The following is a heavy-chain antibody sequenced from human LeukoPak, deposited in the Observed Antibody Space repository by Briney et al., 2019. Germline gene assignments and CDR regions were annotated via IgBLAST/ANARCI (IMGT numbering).Heavy chain of an antibody. J-gene: IGHJ3*02. CDR1: GGSIGSNY. Sequence: SETLSLTCTVSGGSIGSNYCTWIRQPPGKGLEYIGYIYYTGGTNYNPSLKSRVTISVDTSKNQLSLKLSSVTAADTAVYYCARRLRLDYGTRPGDAFDIWGQGTMVTVSS. D-gene: IGHD4-17*01. CDR2: IYYTGGT. V-gene: IGHV4-59*08. CDR3: ARRLRLDYGTRPGDAFDI.